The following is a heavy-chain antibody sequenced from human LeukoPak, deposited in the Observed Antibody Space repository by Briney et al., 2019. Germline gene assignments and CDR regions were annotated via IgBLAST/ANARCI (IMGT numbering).Heavy chain of an antibody. CDR1: GFTFSNYA. CDR3: AKDKRMDV. J-gene: IGHJ6*02. V-gene: IGHV3-23*01. CDR2: ISGSGDST. Sequence: GGSLRLSCAASGFTFSNYAMNWVRQAPGKGLEWVSGISGSGDSTYYADFVKGRFTISRDNSKNALYLQTNSLRAEDPAVYYCAKDKRMDVWGLGTTVTVSS.